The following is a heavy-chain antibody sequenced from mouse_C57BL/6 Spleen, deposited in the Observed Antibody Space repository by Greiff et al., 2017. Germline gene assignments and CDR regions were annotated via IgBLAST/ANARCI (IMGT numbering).Heavy chain of an antibody. CDR3: ARGGMDGYYVHWYFEV. D-gene: IGHD2-3*01. CDR2: IYPSDSET. J-gene: IGHJ1*03. CDR1: GYTFTSYW. Sequence: QVQLQQPGAELVRPGSSVKLSCKASGYTFTSYWMDWVKQRPGQGLEWIGNIYPSDSETHYNQKFKDKATLTVDKSSSTAYMQLSSLTSEDSAVYYCARGGMDGYYVHWYFEVWGTGTTVTVSS. V-gene: IGHV1-61*01.